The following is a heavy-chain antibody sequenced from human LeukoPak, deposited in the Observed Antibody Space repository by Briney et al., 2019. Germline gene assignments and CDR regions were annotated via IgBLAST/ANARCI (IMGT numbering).Heavy chain of an antibody. CDR1: GVTFSSYA. CDR2: ISGSGDNT. V-gene: IGHV3-23*01. CDR3: AKGSYYDSSGSFYFDY. D-gene: IGHD3-22*01. J-gene: IGHJ4*01. Sequence: GGSLRLSCAASGVTFSSYAMSWVRQAPGKGLEWVSGISGSGDNTYYADSVKGRFTISRDNSKNTLSVQVNSLGTEDTAAYYCAKGSYYDSSGSFYFDYWGHGTLVTVSS.